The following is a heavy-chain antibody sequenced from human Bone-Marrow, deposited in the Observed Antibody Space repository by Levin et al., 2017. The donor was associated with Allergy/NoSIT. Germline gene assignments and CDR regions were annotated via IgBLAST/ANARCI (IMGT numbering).Heavy chain of an antibody. CDR3: ARHDSGLFGLAQYYMDV. CDR2: IYPGDSDT. V-gene: IGHV5-51*01. D-gene: IGHD3-3*01. J-gene: IGHJ6*03. Sequence: NLGESLKISCQGSGYSFSTYWIAWVRQVPGKGMEWMGVIYPGDSDTRYSPSFQGQVTISADKSTSTAYLQWSSLKASDTGIYYCARHDSGLFGLAQYYMDVWGKGTTVTVSS. CDR1: GYSFSTYW.